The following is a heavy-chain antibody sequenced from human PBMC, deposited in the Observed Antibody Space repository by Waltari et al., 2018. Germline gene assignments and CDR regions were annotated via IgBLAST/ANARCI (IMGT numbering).Heavy chain of an antibody. CDR3: ARARLGSPLKWLQVLGA. V-gene: IGHV3-53*01. D-gene: IGHD5-12*01. J-gene: IGHJ5*02. CDR2: IYGGSGGT. CDR1: GFTLNNNS. Sequence: VQLVESGGGLIQPGASLILSCAASGFTLNNNSMSWVRQAPGKGVAWVSVIYGGSGGTLYAESVTGRFTISRDNSKNTLYLDLNRLKAEDTAVYYSARARLGSPLKWLQVLGAWGRGTLVTVSS.